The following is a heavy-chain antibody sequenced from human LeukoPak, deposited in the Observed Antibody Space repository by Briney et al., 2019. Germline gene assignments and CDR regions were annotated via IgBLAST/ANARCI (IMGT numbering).Heavy chain of an antibody. J-gene: IGHJ1*01. CDR2: IIPILGIP. V-gene: IGHV1-69*04. CDR3: ARVSYYDSSGYPEYFHH. Sequence: SVKVSCKASGGTFSSYAISWVRQAPGQGLEWMGRIIPILGIPNYAQKFQGRVTITADKSTTTAYMELSSLRSEDTAVYYCARVSYYDSSGYPEYFHHWGQGTLVTVSS. D-gene: IGHD3-22*01. CDR1: GGTFSSYA.